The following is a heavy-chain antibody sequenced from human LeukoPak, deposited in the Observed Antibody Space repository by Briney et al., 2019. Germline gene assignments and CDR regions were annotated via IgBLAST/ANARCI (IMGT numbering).Heavy chain of an antibody. J-gene: IGHJ6*02. D-gene: IGHD3-16*01. V-gene: IGHV4-39*07. CDR1: GGSVSSSGYY. CDR2: IYYSGST. CDR3: ARGGSYYYYYGMDV. Sequence: SETLSLTCTVSGGSVSSSGYYWGWIRQPPGKGLEWIGSIYYSGSTNYNPSLKSRVTMSVDTSKNQFSLKLSSVTAADTAVYYCARGGSYYYYYGMDVWGQGTTVTVSS.